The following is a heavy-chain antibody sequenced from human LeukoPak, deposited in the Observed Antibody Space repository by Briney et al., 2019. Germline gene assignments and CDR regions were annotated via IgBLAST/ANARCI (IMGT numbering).Heavy chain of an antibody. V-gene: IGHV3-23*01. Sequence: GGSLRLSCAASRFIFSDYAMAWVSQAPGEGLEWVSGISGTGGNTYYADSVKGRFTISRDNSKNTLYLQMNSLRADDTAVYNCVRGPHQLLHYWGQGTLVTVSS. CDR3: VRGPHQLLHY. J-gene: IGHJ4*02. CDR1: RFIFSDYA. CDR2: ISGTGGNT. D-gene: IGHD2-2*01.